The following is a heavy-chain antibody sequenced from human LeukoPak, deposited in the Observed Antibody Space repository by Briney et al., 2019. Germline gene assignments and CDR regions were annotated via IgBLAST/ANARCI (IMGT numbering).Heavy chain of an antibody. V-gene: IGHV1-69*13. CDR2: IIPIFGTA. J-gene: IGHJ6*03. D-gene: IGHD2-2*01. CDR3: AEGRRVPAAAYYYYYMDV. CDR1: GGTFSSYA. Sequence: ASVKVSCKASGGTFSSYAISWVRQSPGQGLEWMGGIIPIFGTANYAQKFQGRVTITADESTSTAYMELSSLGSEDTAVYYCAEGRRVPAAAYYYYYMDVWGKGTTVTVSS.